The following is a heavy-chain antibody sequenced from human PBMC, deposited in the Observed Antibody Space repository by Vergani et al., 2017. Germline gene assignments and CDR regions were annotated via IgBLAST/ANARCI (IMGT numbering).Heavy chain of an antibody. CDR2: IYYSGST. V-gene: IGHV4-30-4*08. CDR1: GGSISSGDYY. J-gene: IGHJ5*02. CDR3: ARGNCGVNCPKYNWLAP. D-gene: IGHD2-21*01. Sequence: QVQLQESGPGLVKPSQTLSLTCTVSGGSISSGDYYWSWIRQPPGKGLEWIGYIYYSGSTYYNPSLKSRVTISVDTSKNQFSLKLSSVTAADTAVYYCARGNCGVNCPKYNWLAPWGRGILVTVSS.